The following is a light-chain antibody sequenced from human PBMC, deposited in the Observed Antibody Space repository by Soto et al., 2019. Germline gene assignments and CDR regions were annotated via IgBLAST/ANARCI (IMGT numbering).Light chain of an antibody. V-gene: IGLV2-14*01. CDR2: GVS. CDR3: SSYTSSSSYV. Sequence: QSVLTQPASVSGSLGQSITISCTGTSSDVGAYNYVSWYQQHPGTAPKLLICGVSDRPSGVSNRFSGSKSGNTASLTISGLQAEDEATYYCSSYTSSSSYVFGSGTKVTVL. J-gene: IGLJ1*01. CDR1: SSDVGAYNY.